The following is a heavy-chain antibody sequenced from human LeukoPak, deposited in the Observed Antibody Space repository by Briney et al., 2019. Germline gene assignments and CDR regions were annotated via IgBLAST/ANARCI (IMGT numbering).Heavy chain of an antibody. CDR2: INPSGGST. CDR3: ARGGLRLRGYNWFDP. D-gene: IGHD3-16*01. J-gene: IGHJ5*02. Sequence: GASVKVSCKASGYTFTSYGISWVRQAPGQGLEWMGIINPSGGSTSYAQKFQGRVTMTRDMSTSTVYMELSSLRSEDTAVYYCARGGLRLRGYNWFDPWGQGTLVTVSS. CDR1: GYTFTSYG. V-gene: IGHV1-46*01.